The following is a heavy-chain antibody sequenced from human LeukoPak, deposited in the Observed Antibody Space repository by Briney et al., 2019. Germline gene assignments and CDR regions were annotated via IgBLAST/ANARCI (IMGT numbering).Heavy chain of an antibody. CDR2: ISYDGSNK. Sequence: GRSLRLSCAASGFTFNTYNMHWVRQAPGKGLEWVALISYDGSNKYYADSVKGRFTISRDNSKNTLYLQMNSLRAEDTAVYYCAKDLVLTEVTSGFPYYGMDVWGQGTTVTVSS. CDR1: GFTFNTYN. J-gene: IGHJ6*02. V-gene: IGHV3-30*18. CDR3: AKDLVLTEVTSGFPYYGMDV. D-gene: IGHD1-20*01.